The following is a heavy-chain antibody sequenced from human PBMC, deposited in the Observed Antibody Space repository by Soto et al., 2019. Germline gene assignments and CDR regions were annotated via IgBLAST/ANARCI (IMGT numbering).Heavy chain of an antibody. CDR2: MNPNSGNT. CDR1: GYTFTSYD. D-gene: IGHD6-19*01. CDR3: AREEYSSGWPPTGFDP. V-gene: IGHV1-8*01. Sequence: ASVKVSCKASGYTFTSYDINWVRQATGQGLEWMGWMNPNSGNTDYAQKFQGRVTMTRNTSISTAYMELSSLRSEDTAVYYCAREEYSSGWPPTGFDPWGQGTLVTVSS. J-gene: IGHJ5*02.